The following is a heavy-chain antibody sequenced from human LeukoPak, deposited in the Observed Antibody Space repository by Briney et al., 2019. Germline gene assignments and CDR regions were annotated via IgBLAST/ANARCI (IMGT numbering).Heavy chain of an antibody. J-gene: IGHJ6*02. CDR3: AKAKYSGYLPRAGMDV. Sequence: PGRSLRPSCAASGFTFSSYGMHWVRQAPGKGLEWVAVISYDGSNKYYADSVKGRFTISRDNSKNTLYLQMNSLRAEDTAVYYCAKAKYSGYLPRAGMDVWGQGTTVTVSS. D-gene: IGHD5-12*01. CDR2: ISYDGSNK. V-gene: IGHV3-30*18. CDR1: GFTFSSYG.